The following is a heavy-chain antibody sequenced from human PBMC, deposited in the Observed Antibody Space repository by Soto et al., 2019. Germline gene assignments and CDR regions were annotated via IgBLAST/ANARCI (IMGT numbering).Heavy chain of an antibody. Sequence: KTAVEALSRYAISWLIQTPRQRLEWMGWINAGNGNTKYSQKFQGRVTITRDTSASTAYMELSSLRSEDTAVYYCASTKHYYDSSGYSYYYGMDVWGQGTTVTVSS. J-gene: IGHJ6*02. V-gene: IGHV1-3*01. D-gene: IGHD3-22*01. CDR1: VEALSRYA. CDR3: ASTKHYYDSSGYSYYYGMDV. CDR2: INAGNGNT.